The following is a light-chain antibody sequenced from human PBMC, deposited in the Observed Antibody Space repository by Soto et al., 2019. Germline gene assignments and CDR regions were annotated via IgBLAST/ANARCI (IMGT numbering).Light chain of an antibody. Sequence: DIKMNKSPASLSAYVGDRVTITCRASQSISSYLNWYQQKPGKAPKLLIYAASSLQSGVPSRFSGSGSGTEFTLTISSLQPDDFATYYCQQYNSYSEAFGQVTKVDVK. V-gene: IGKV1-39*01. CDR2: AAS. CDR3: QQYNSYSEA. CDR1: QSISSY. J-gene: IGKJ1*01.